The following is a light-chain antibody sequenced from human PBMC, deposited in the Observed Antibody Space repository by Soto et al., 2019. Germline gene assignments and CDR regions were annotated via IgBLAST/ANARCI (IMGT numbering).Light chain of an antibody. CDR1: SSDVGSYNL. V-gene: IGLV2-23*02. CDR3: CSYAGSNTHYV. Sequence: QSALTQPASVSGSPGQWITISCTGTSSDVGSYNLVSWYQQHPEKAPKLMIYEVSKRLSGISNRFSGSKSGNTASLTISGLQAEDEADYYCCSYAGSNTHYVFGTGTKVTVL. J-gene: IGLJ1*01. CDR2: EVS.